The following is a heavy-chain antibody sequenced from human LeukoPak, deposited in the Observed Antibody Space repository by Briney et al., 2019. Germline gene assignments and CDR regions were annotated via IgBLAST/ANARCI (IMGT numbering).Heavy chain of an antibody. CDR2: IKQDGSEK. D-gene: IGHD3-16*02. CDR1: GFTFSSYW. J-gene: IGHJ4*02. Sequence: GGSLRLSCAASGFTFSSYWMSWVRQAPGKWLEWVANIKQDGSEKYYVDSVKGRFTISRDNAKNSLYLQMNSLRAEDTAVYYCARLREITFGGVIGIDYWGQGTLVTVSS. V-gene: IGHV3-7*01. CDR3: ARLREITFGGVIGIDY.